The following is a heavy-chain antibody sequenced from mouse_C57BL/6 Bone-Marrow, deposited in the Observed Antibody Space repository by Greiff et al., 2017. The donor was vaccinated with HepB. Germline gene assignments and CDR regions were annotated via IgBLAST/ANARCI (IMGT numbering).Heavy chain of an antibody. Sequence: VHLVESGAELARPGASVKLSCKASGYTFTSYGISWVKQRTGQGLEWIGEIYPRSGNTYYNEKFKGKATLTADKSSSTAYMELRSLTSEDSAVYFCARLPYYFDYWGQGTTLTVSS. CDR2: IYPRSGNT. CDR3: ARLPYYFDY. J-gene: IGHJ2*01. CDR1: GYTFTSYG. V-gene: IGHV1-81*01.